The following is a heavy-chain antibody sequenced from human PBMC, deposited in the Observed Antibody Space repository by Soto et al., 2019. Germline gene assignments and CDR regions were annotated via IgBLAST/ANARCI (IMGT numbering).Heavy chain of an antibody. Sequence: ASVKVSCKASGYTFTGYYMHWVRQAPGQGLEWRGWINPNSGGTNYEQKFQGRVTMTRDTSISTAYMELSRLRSDDTAVYYCSRVKATLYRHYYFDYWGQGTPVTVSS. CDR3: SRVKATLYRHYYFDY. J-gene: IGHJ4*02. D-gene: IGHD5-12*01. CDR1: GYTFTGYY. V-gene: IGHV1-2*02. CDR2: INPNSGGT.